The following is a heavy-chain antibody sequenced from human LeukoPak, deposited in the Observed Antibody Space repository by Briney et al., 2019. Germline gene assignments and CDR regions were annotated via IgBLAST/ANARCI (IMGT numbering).Heavy chain of an antibody. D-gene: IGHD4-17*01. CDR2: NNFDGSRT. J-gene: IGHJ4*02. Sequence: PGESLTLSCSASGFTFSNYWMHWVRQAPAKELVWVSRNNFDGSRTTYADSVKGRFTFSRDNAKNTLYLQMNSLRDEDTAVYYCARGKIGYYYGDYDGYWGQGTLVTVSS. V-gene: IGHV3-74*03. CDR1: GFTFSNYW. CDR3: ARGKIGYYYGDYDGY.